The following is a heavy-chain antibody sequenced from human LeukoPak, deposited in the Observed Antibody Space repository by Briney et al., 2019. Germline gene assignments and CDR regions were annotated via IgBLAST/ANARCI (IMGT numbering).Heavy chain of an antibody. D-gene: IGHD4-17*01. Sequence: PGGSXRLSCAASGFTFSSYEMSWVRQAPGKGLEWVAKIKEDVGEKYYVDSVRGRLTISREKAQNSVYMQMNSLRVEDTALYYCARDRHGDTGDLYFDLWGRGTLVTVSS. CDR1: GFTFSSYE. CDR3: ARDRHGDTGDLYFDL. CDR2: IKEDVGEK. J-gene: IGHJ2*01. V-gene: IGHV3-7*01.